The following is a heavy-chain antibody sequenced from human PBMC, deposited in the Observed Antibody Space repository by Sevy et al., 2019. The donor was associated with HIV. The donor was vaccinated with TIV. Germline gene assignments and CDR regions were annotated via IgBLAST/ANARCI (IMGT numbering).Heavy chain of an antibody. Sequence: GGSLRLSCAASGFTFAKYSMSWVRQAPGKGLEWVSTFSFGCGRINYADSVKGRFTIPTDDSKNTLFLQMNSLGAEDTATYFCAREGCTQPHDYWGQGTLVTVSS. D-gene: IGHD2-8*01. J-gene: IGHJ4*02. CDR3: AREGCTQPHDY. CDR1: GFTFAKYS. V-gene: IGHV3-23*01. CDR2: FSFGCGRI.